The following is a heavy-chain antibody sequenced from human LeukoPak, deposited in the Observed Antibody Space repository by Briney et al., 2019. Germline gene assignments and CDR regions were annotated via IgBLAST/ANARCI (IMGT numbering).Heavy chain of an antibody. J-gene: IGHJ4*02. CDR1: GYSFTSYW. Sequence: GESLKISCKGSGYSFTSYWIGWVRQAPGKGLEWVSYSSNSGSTINYADSVKGRFTISRDNAKNSLYLQMNSLRAEDTAVYYCARSGGGYVDYWGQGTLVTVSS. D-gene: IGHD4-23*01. CDR2: SSNSGSTI. V-gene: IGHV3-11*04. CDR3: ARSGGGYVDY.